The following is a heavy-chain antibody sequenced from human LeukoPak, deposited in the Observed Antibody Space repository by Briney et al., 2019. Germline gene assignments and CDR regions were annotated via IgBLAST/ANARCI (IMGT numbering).Heavy chain of an antibody. J-gene: IGHJ4*02. V-gene: IGHV3-21*01. D-gene: IGHD3-10*01. CDR3: ARPSYNSGSYFDY. Sequence: GGPLRLSCAASGFTFSSYSMNWVRQAPGKGLEWVSSISSSSSYIYYADSVKGRFTISRDNAKNSLYLQMNSLRAEDTAVYYCARPSYNSGSYFDYWGQGILVTVS. CDR2: ISSSSSYI. CDR1: GFTFSSYS.